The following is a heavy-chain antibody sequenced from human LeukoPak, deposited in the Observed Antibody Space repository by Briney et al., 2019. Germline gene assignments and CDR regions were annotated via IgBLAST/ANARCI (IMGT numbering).Heavy chain of an antibody. CDR2: ISGGSDYI. V-gene: IGHV3-23*01. CDR1: GFMFNGYS. CDR3: ANEYSKGDV. J-gene: IGHJ3*01. Sequence: GGSLRLSCAASGFMFNGYSMTWVRQAPGKGLEWVSYISGGSDYIFYTDSVKGRFTISRDNSKNTLYLQMNSLRAEDAAVYYCANEYSKGDVWGQGTMVTVSS. D-gene: IGHD4-11*01.